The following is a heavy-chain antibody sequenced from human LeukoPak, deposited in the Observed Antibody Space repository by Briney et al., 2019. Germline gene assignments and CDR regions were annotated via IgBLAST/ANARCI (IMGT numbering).Heavy chain of an antibody. Sequence: SETLSLTCTVSGDSISSYYWSWIRQPPGKGLEWIGYIQNSGSTNYNPSLKSRVTISIDTSKNQFSLKLNSVTAADTAVYYCARGQRGYPYWGQGTLVTVSS. J-gene: IGHJ4*02. D-gene: IGHD1-1*01. V-gene: IGHV4-59*01. CDR3: ARGQRGYPY. CDR2: IQNSGST. CDR1: GDSISSYY.